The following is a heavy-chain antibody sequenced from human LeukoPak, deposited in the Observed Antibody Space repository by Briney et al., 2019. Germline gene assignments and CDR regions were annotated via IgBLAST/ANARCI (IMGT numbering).Heavy chain of an antibody. V-gene: IGHV3-30*18. D-gene: IGHD3-16*02. CDR1: GFTFSSYG. CDR2: ISYDGSNK. CDR3: AKVGVKGYDYVWGSYRHYYGVDV. Sequence: GRSLRLSCAASGFTFSSYGMHWVRQAPGKGLEWVAVISYDGSNKYYADSVKGRFTISRDNSKNTLYLQMNSLRAEDTAVYYCAKVGVKGYDYVWGSYRHYYGVDVWGQGTTVTVSS. J-gene: IGHJ6*02.